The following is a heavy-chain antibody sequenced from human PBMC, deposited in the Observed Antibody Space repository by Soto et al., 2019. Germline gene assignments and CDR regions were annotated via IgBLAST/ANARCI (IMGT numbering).Heavy chain of an antibody. Sequence: QVQLVQSGAEVKKPGSSAKVSCKASGGTFNTFAFTWVRQAPGQGFEWMGGVIPLFNTPDYAQKFQGRVTITADESTSTVYLELSGLSSDDTAVYFCVLASKWELLGYFYGMDVWGQGTTVIVSS. J-gene: IGHJ6*02. D-gene: IGHD1-26*01. CDR2: VIPLFNTP. CDR3: VLASKWELLGYFYGMDV. CDR1: GGTFNTFA. V-gene: IGHV1-69*01.